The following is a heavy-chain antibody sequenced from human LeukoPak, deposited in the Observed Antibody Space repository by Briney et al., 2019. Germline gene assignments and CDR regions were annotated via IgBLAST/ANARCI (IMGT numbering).Heavy chain of an antibody. J-gene: IGHJ5*02. Sequence: SETLSLTCAVYGGSFSGYYWSWIRQPPGKGLEWIGEINHSGSTNYNPSLKSRVTISVDTSKNQFSLKLSSVTAADTAVYYCARERRFLEWFPHNWFDPWGQETLVTVSS. CDR1: GGSFSGYY. V-gene: IGHV4-34*01. D-gene: IGHD3-3*01. CDR2: INHSGST. CDR3: ARERRFLEWFPHNWFDP.